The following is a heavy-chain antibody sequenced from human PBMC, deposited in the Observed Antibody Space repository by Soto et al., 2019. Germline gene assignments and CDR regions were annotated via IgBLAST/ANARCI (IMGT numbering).Heavy chain of an antibody. CDR2: IGGSGGNT. CDR1: GFTFSNYA. D-gene: IGHD2-15*01. J-gene: IGHJ4*02. Sequence: EVQWLESGGGLVQPGGSLRLSCAASGFTFSNYAMTWVRQAPGKGLEWVSAIGGSGGNTYYADSVRGQFTISRDNSKNTLYLQMDSLSAEDTALYYCAKDWVASSWGQGTLVTVSS. CDR3: AKDWVASS. V-gene: IGHV3-23*01.